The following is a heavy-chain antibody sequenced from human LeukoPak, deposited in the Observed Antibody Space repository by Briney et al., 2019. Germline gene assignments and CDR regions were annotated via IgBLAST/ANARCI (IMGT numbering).Heavy chain of an antibody. D-gene: IGHD3-22*01. V-gene: IGHV1-2*02. J-gene: IGHJ4*02. CDR3: ARTDYYDSSGYYYELDY. Sequence: GASVKVSCKASGYTFTGYYMHWVRQAPGQGLEWMGWINPNSGGTNYAQKFQGRVTMTRDTSISTAYMELSRLRSDDTAVYYCARTDYYDSSGYYYELDYWGQGTLVTVSS. CDR1: GYTFTGYY. CDR2: INPNSGGT.